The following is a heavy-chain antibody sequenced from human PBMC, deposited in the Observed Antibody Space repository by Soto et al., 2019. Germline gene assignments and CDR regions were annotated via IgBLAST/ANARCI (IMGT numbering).Heavy chain of an antibody. J-gene: IGHJ6*02. Sequence: QVQLVQFGAEVKKPGSSVKVSCKASGVTFRSYALSWVRQAPGQGLEWMGGIIPIFATANYAQKFQGRVMITVDESTSTAYMELSSLGSEDTAVYYCARSVCFRSQLLKRGMDGWGQGTKVTVSS. CDR3: ARSVCFRSQLLKRGMDG. CDR1: GVTFRSYA. CDR2: IIPIFATA. D-gene: IGHD1-26*01. V-gene: IGHV1-69*01.